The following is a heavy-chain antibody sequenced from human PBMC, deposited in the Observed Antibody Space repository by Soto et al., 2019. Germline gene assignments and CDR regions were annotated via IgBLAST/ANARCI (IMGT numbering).Heavy chain of an antibody. V-gene: IGHV4-34*01. CDR1: GGSFSGYY. Sequence: SETLSLTCAVYGGSFSGYYWTWIRQPPGTGLGWIGEINHSGSTNYNPSLKSRVTISVDTSKNQFSLKLTSVTVADTAVYYCARDFKRYSSPPGPLEYWGLGTLVTVSS. D-gene: IGHD6-13*01. J-gene: IGHJ4*02. CDR2: INHSGST. CDR3: ARDFKRYSSPPGPLEY.